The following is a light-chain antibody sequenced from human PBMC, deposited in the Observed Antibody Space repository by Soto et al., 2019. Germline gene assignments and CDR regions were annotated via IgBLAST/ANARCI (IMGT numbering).Light chain of an antibody. CDR2: GAS. CDR1: QSVSSSY. J-gene: IGKJ5*01. CDR3: QQYGSSPPIT. V-gene: IGKV3-20*01. Sequence: EIVLTQSPGTLSLSPGERATLSCRASQSVSSSYLAWYQQKPDQAPRLLIYGASSRATGIPDSFSGSGSETDFTLTISRLEPEDFAVYYCQQYGSSPPITFGLGTRLEIK.